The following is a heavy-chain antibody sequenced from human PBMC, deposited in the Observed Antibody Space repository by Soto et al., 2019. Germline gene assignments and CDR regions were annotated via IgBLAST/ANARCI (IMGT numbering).Heavy chain of an antibody. Sequence: EVQLLESGGGLVQPGGSLRLSCAASGFTFSSYAMSWVRQAPGKGLEWVSAISGSGGSTYYADSVKGRFTISRDNSKTTRYLQMNSLRAEDTAVYYCAKGYGSGSYYSYYYYYMDVWGKGTTVTVSS. J-gene: IGHJ6*03. CDR2: ISGSGGST. D-gene: IGHD3-10*01. V-gene: IGHV3-23*01. CDR3: AKGYGSGSYYSYYYYYMDV. CDR1: GFTFSSYA.